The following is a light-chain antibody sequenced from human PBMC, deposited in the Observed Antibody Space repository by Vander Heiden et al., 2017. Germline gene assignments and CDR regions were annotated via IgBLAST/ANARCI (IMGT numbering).Light chain of an antibody. Sequence: TVVTQEPSFSVSPGGTATLTCGLSSGSVSDSNYPTWYQQTPGQAPRTLIFSTNTRSSGVPDRFSGSILGNKAALTITGAQADDEATYYCVLYVGSGISVFGGGTKLTVL. CDR3: VLYVGSGISV. J-gene: IGLJ2*01. CDR1: SGSVSDSNY. V-gene: IGLV8-61*01. CDR2: STN.